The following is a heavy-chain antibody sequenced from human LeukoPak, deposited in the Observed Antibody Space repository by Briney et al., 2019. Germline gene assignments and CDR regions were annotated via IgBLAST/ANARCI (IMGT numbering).Heavy chain of an antibody. Sequence: GGSLRLSCAASGFTVSSNYMSWVRQAPGKGLEWVSVIYSGGSTYYADSVKGRFSISRDSSKNILYLQMNSLRAEDTAVYYCAKDRCSNGIGCYYYYMDVWGKGTTVTISS. CDR2: IYSGGST. CDR1: GFTVSSNY. V-gene: IGHV3-66*02. CDR3: AKDRCSNGIGCYYYYMDV. D-gene: IGHD2-8*01. J-gene: IGHJ6*03.